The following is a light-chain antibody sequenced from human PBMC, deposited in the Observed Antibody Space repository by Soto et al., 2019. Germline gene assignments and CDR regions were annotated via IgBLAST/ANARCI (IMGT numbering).Light chain of an antibody. CDR2: DAS. Sequence: EIVLTQSPGTLSLSPGERATLSCRASQSVSSYYLAWYQQKPGQAPRLLIYDASSRATGIPDRFSGSGSGTDFTLTISRLEPEDFAVYYCQQYGSSPPWTFGQGTKVEIK. V-gene: IGKV3-20*01. J-gene: IGKJ1*01. CDR3: QQYGSSPPWT. CDR1: QSVSSYY.